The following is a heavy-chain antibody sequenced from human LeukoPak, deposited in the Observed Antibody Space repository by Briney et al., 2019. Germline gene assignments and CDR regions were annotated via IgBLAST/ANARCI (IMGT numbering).Heavy chain of an antibody. CDR2: ISYDGSNK. Sequence: PGGSLRLSCAASGFTFSSYGMHWVRQAPGKGLEWVAVISYDGSNKYYADSVKGRFTISRDNSKNTLYLQMNSLRAEDTAVYYCAKPPKQQLDAEYFQHWGQGTLVTVSS. V-gene: IGHV3-30*18. CDR3: AKPPKQQLDAEYFQH. J-gene: IGHJ1*01. CDR1: GFTFSSYG. D-gene: IGHD6-13*01.